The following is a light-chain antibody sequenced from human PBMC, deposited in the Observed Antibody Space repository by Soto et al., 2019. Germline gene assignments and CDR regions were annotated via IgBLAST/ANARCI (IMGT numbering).Light chain of an antibody. Sequence: QSALTQPASVSGSPGQSITISCTGTSSDVGDYKYVSWYQQLPGKAPKLIIYEVSFRPSGVSNRFSGSKSGYTASLTISGLQADDEADYFCSSFATGTTVVFGGGTKLTVL. V-gene: IGLV2-14*01. J-gene: IGLJ2*01. CDR3: SSFATGTTVV. CDR1: SSDVGDYKY. CDR2: EVS.